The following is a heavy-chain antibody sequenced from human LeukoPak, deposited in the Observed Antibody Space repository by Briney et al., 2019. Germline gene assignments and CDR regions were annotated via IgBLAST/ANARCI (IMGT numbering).Heavy chain of an antibody. D-gene: IGHD4-17*01. CDR1: GGSISSGGYS. CDR2: IYYSGST. J-gene: IGHJ1*01. Sequence: SETLSLTCAVSGGSISSGGYSWSWIRQPPGKGLEWIGYIYYSGSTYYNPSLKSRVTISVDTSKNQFSPKLSSVTAADTAVYYCARAGGTVTTYFLHWGQGTLVTVSS. V-gene: IGHV4-30-4*07. CDR3: ARAGGTVTTYFLH.